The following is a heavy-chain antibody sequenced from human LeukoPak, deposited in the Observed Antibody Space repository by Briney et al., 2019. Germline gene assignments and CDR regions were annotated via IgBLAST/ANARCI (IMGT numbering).Heavy chain of an antibody. CDR3: ARLIAATGRLYFDY. V-gene: IGHV3-53*01. CDR1: GFTVSSSY. J-gene: IGHJ4*02. Sequence: GGSLRLSCAASGFTVSSSYMSWVRQAPGKGLEYVSVIYSGGNTYYAGSVKGRFTISRGNSKNTVYLQMNSLRAEDTAVYYCARLIAATGRLYFDYWGQGTLVTVSS. D-gene: IGHD6-13*01. CDR2: IYSGGNT.